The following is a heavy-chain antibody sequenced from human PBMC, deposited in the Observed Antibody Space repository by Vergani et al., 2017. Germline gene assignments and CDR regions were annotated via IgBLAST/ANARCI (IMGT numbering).Heavy chain of an antibody. V-gene: IGHV3-23*01. CDR1: GFTFIMHA. CDR2: LSASDRRT. J-gene: IGHJ4*02. D-gene: IGHD2-2*01. Sequence: EVQLLESGGDLVQPGGSLRLSCAASGFTFIMHAMSWVRQAPGKGLEWVSTLSASDRRTHYADSVKGRFTISRDNSKNTLYSQMNSLRAEDTAVYFCVKDPRDIVAVPGPHDYWGQGTLVTVSS. CDR3: VKDPRDIVAVPGPHDY.